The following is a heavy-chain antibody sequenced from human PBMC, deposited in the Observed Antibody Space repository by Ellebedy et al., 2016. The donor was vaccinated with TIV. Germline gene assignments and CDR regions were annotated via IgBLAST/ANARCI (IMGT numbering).Heavy chain of an antibody. CDR2: ISGYNGDT. J-gene: IGHJ5*02. CDR3: TRGFYEKFDP. D-gene: IGHD5/OR15-5a*01. Sequence: ASVKVSCKASGYTFTKYGISWVRQAPGQGLEWMGWISGYNGDTNYAQKFQGRVTMTIETPTNTVYMELRNLSFDDTAVYYCTRGFYEKFDPWGQGTPVTVS. CDR1: GYTFTKYG. V-gene: IGHV1-18*04.